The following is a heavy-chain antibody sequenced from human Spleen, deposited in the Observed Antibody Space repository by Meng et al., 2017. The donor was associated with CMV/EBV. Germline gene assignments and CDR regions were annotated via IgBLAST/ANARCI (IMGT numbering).Heavy chain of an antibody. CDR1: GFTFDDYT. CDR2: ISWDAAST. CDR3: ATSLRTPSYDS. D-gene: IGHD1-14*01. V-gene: IGHV3-43*01. Sequence: GESLKISCAASGFTFDDYTMHWVRQAPGKGLEWVSVISWDAASTYYADSVRGRFTISRDNSKNTLYLQMSGLRTEDTAVYYCATSLRTPSYDSWGQGTLVTVSS. J-gene: IGHJ5*01.